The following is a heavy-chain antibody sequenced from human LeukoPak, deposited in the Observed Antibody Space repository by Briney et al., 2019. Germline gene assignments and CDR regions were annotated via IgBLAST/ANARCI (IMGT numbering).Heavy chain of an antibody. D-gene: IGHD5-18*01. J-gene: IGHJ3*02. CDR1: GYTFTSYG. CDR3: ARVFLIQLRFLEVRGAFDI. V-gene: IGHV1-18*01. Sequence: ASVKVPCKASGYTFTSYGISWVRQAPGQGLEWMGWISAYNGNTNYAQKLQGRVTMTTDTSTSAAYMELRSLRSDDTAVYYCARVFLIQLRFLEVRGAFDIWGQGTMVTVSS. CDR2: ISAYNGNT.